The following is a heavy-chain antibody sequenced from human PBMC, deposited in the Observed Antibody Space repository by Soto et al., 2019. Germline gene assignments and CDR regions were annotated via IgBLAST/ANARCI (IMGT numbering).Heavy chain of an antibody. V-gene: IGHV4-4*02. CDR3: VRAAPNTVTTFSGAFEI. J-gene: IGHJ3*02. CDR2: IYHTGTT. Sequence: QVQLQESGPGLVKPSGTLSLTCGVSGASIRSRNWWPWVRQPPGTGLEYIGQIYHTGTTNYNPSLKSRVTISVDKSNNQFSLNLSSVTAADTAAYYCVRAAPNTVTTFSGAFEIWGHGAMVAVAS. D-gene: IGHD4-17*01. CDR1: GASIRSRNW.